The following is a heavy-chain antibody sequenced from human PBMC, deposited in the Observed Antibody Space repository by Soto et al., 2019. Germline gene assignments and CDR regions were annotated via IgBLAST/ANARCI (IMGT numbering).Heavy chain of an antibody. CDR2: IYHGGST. J-gene: IGHJ6*03. CDR3: AREGGPYYYMDV. D-gene: IGHD3-16*01. CDR1: GDSISSYNW. Sequence: QVQLQESGPGLVKPSGTLFLTCAVSGDSISSYNWWSWVRQSPEKGLEWIGEIYHGGSTNYNPSLKSRVTMSVDKSKNQFSVKLSSVTAADTAVYYCAREGGPYYYMDVWGKGTTVTVSS. V-gene: IGHV4-4*02.